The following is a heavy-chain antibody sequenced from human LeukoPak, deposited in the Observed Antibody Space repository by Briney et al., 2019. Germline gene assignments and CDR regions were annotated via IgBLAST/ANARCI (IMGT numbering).Heavy chain of an antibody. CDR3: TRDYDFWSGSHYYYYMDV. Sequence: PSETLSLTCTVSGGSISSYYWSWIRQPAGKGLEWIGRIYTSGSTNYNPSLKSRVTMSVDTSKNQFSLKLSSVTAADTAVYYCTRDYDFWSGSHYYYYMDVWGKGTTVTVCS. D-gene: IGHD3-3*01. V-gene: IGHV4-4*07. J-gene: IGHJ6*03. CDR1: GGSISSYY. CDR2: IYTSGST.